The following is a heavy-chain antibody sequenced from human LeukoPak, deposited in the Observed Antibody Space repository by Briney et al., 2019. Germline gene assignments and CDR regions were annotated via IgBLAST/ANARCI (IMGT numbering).Heavy chain of an antibody. CDR3: ARFGYVAAVDV. V-gene: IGHV3-7*01. Sequence: GGSLGLSCAASGFPSSAYWMTWVRQAPGTGLEWVANINPAGSETYYVDPVKGRFSISRDNAKNLVYLQMNSLRAEDTAVYHCARFGYVAAVDVWGQGTPVTVSS. CDR1: GFPSSAYW. J-gene: IGHJ4*02. CDR2: INPAGSET. D-gene: IGHD2-15*01.